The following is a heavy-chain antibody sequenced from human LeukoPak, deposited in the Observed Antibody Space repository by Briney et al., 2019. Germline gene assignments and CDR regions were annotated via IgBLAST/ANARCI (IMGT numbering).Heavy chain of an antibody. V-gene: IGHV5-51*01. CDR3: ARHDDYGDYEYYAFDI. CDR2: IHPGDSDT. J-gene: IGHJ3*02. CDR1: GYSFANNW. Sequence: GESLKISCKGSGYSFANNWIAWVRQMPGKGLEWMGIIHPGDSDTRYRPSFQGQVTISADKSISTAYLQWSSLKASDTAMYYCARHDDYGDYEYYAFDIWGQGTMVTVSS. D-gene: IGHD4-17*01.